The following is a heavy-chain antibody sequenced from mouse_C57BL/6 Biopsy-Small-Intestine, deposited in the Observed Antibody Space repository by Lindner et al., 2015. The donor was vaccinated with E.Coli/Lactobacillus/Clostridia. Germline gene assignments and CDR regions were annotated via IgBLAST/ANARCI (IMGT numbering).Heavy chain of an antibody. D-gene: IGHD2-2*01. CDR2: IDPETGGT. Sequence: VQLQESGTELVRPGASVTLSCKASGFTFTDYEMHWVKQTPVHGLEWIGAIDPETGGTAYNQRFKGKATMTVDKSSSTTYMELRSLTSEDSAVYYCASYGYDFDYWGQGTSVTVSS. CDR1: GFTFTDYE. CDR3: ASYGYDFDY. J-gene: IGHJ4*01. V-gene: IGHV1-15*01.